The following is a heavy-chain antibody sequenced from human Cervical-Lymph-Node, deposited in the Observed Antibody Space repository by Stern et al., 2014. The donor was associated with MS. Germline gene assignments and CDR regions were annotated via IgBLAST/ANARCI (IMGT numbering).Heavy chain of an antibody. V-gene: IGHV1-69*01. J-gene: IGHJ5*02. D-gene: IGHD6-13*01. Sequence: VKLVESGAEVTKPGSSVKVSCKASGRTFSKFPSSWVRQAPGHGLEWLGGIFPVFGTPTYAQEFRGRVRITADVSTSTVYMELSSLRSDDTAVYYCALSSETSDRWYSLGYDLWGQGTLVTVSS. CDR3: ALSSETSDRWYSLGYDL. CDR1: GRTFSKFP. CDR2: IFPVFGTP.